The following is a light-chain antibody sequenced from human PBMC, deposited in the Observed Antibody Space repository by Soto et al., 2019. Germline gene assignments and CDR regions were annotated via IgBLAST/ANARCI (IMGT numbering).Light chain of an antibody. J-gene: IGKJ5*01. V-gene: IGKV3-11*01. CDR1: QSVSSNY. Sequence: DIVLTQSPGTLSLSPGARATLSCRASQSVSSNYLAWYQQKPGQAPTLPIHGASTRATGVPARFSGSGSGTDYSLTISSLEPEDFAVYYCQQRSNRPPITFGQGTRLEIK. CDR2: GAS. CDR3: QQRSNRPPIT.